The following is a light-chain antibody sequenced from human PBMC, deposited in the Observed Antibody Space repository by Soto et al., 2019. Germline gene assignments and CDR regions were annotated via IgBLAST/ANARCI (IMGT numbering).Light chain of an antibody. CDR3: MQGTHWPVT. CDR2: EVS. V-gene: IGKV2-30*01. J-gene: IGKJ1*01. CDR1: QSLVYSNGISY. Sequence: DVVMTQSPLSLPVTLGQPASISCRSSQSLVYSNGISYLTWFQQRPGQSPRRLIYEVSNRDSGVPDRFSGSGSGTDFKLKISRVEAGDVGVYYCMQGTHWPVTVGQGTKVEIK.